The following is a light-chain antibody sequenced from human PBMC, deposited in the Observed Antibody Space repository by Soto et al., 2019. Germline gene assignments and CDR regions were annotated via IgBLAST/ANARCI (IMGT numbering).Light chain of an antibody. J-gene: IGKJ2*01. CDR3: QQYNNWPPYT. CDR1: QSVSSN. V-gene: IGKV3-15*01. Sequence: EIVMTQSPATLSVSPGERATLSCRASQSVSSNLAWYQQKPGQAPRLLIYGASTRATGIPARFSGSGSGTEFTLTISSLQSEDFAVYYCQQYNNWPPYTFGQGTQRESK. CDR2: GAS.